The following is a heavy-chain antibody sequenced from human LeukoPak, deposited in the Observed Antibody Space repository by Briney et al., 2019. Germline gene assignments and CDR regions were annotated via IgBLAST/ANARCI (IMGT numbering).Heavy chain of an antibody. CDR1: GFTFSSYS. CDR3: ARDPYGDYGWFDP. J-gene: IGHJ5*02. CDR2: ISSSSSYI. Sequence: GGSLRLSCAASGFTFSSYSMNWVRQAPGKGLEWVSSISSSSSYIYYADSVKGRFTISRDNAKNSLYLQMTSLRAEDTAVYYCARDPYGDYGWFDPWGQGTLVTVSS. V-gene: IGHV3-21*01. D-gene: IGHD4-17*01.